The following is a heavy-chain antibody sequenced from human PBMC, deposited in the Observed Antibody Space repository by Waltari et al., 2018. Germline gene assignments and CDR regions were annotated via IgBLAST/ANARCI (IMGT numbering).Heavy chain of an antibody. V-gene: IGHV4-34*01. CDR3: ARLQGSGRYTAGY. CDR1: GGSFSGYY. J-gene: IGHJ4*02. D-gene: IGHD3-10*01. CDR2: INHSGST. Sequence: QVQLQQWGAGLLKPSETLSLTCAVYGGSFSGYYWSWIRQPPGKGLEWIGEINHSGSTNYNPSLKSRVTISVDTSKNQFSLKLSSVTAADTAVYYCARLQGSGRYTAGYWGQGTLVTVSS.